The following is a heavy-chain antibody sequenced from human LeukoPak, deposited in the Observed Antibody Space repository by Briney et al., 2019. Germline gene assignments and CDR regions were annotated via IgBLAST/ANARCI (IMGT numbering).Heavy chain of an antibody. D-gene: IGHD5-18*01. CDR1: GFTFSTYA. CDR2: VRGSGSDT. J-gene: IGHJ4*02. V-gene: IGHV3-23*01. Sequence: GGSLRLSCAASGFTFSTYAMSWVRQAPGKGLEWVSAVRGSGSDTYYADSVKGRFTISRDNSKNTLYLQMNSLRAEDTAVYYCARDRGYSQDYWGQGTLVTVSS. CDR3: ARDRGYSQDY.